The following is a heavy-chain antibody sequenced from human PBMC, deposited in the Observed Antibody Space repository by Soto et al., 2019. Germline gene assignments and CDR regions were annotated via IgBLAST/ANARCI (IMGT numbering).Heavy chain of an antibody. V-gene: IGHV3-48*03. D-gene: IGHD3-10*01. J-gene: IGHJ4*02. CDR1: GFTFSGFE. CDR3: TRAAWFPYLSFY. CDR2: ISSSGSTA. Sequence: GGSLRLSCAASGFTFSGFELHWVRQSPGKGLEWISYISSSGSTAYYASSVEGRFTISRDNANNSVYLQMDSLRAEDTALYYCTRAAWFPYLSFYWGQGALVTVSS.